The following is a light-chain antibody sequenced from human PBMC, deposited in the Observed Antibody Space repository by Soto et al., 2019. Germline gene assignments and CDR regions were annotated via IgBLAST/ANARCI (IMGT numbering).Light chain of an antibody. Sequence: DIVMTQSPLSLPVTPGEPASISCRSSQSLLHSNGYNYLDWYLQKPGQSPQLLIYLGPNRSSGVPDRFSGSGSATDFTLKISRVEAEDVVFYYCMQALQTPFTFGPGTKVDIK. J-gene: IGKJ3*01. V-gene: IGKV2-28*01. CDR3: MQALQTPFT. CDR2: LGP. CDR1: QSLLHSNGYNY.